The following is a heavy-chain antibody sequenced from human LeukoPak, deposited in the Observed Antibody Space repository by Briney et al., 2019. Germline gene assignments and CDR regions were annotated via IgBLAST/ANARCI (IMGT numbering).Heavy chain of an antibody. J-gene: IGHJ4*02. Sequence: SETLSLTCAVYGGSFSGYYWSWIRQPPGKGLEWIGYIYYSGSTNYNPSLKSRVTISVDTSKNQFSLKLSSVTAADTAVYYCARQEYSSGWYLIDYWGQGTLVTVSS. CDR3: ARQEYSSGWYLIDY. D-gene: IGHD6-19*01. CDR2: IYYSGST. CDR1: GGSFSGYY. V-gene: IGHV4-59*08.